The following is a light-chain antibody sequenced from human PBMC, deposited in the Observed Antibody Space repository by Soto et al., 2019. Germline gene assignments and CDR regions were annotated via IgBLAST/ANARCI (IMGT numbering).Light chain of an antibody. Sequence: EAVMTQFPATLSVSPGERATLSCRASQYVSTNLAWYQQQPGQPPRLLIYDISNRATGIPARFSGSGSETEFALTITSLQSEDFAVYYCQQYNNWPPETFGQGTKVDIK. CDR1: QYVSTN. J-gene: IGKJ1*01. CDR2: DIS. V-gene: IGKV3D-15*01. CDR3: QQYNNWPPET.